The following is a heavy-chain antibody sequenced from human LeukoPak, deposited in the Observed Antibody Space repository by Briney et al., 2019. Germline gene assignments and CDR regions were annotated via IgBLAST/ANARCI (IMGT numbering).Heavy chain of an antibody. V-gene: IGHV3-23*01. CDR2: ISVSGGGT. CDR1: GFTFSAYS. D-gene: IGHD2-21*02. CDR3: VKDWRDESNCGGDCLQY. Sequence: GGSLRLSCVASGFTFSAYSMTWVRQAPGKGRDWVSSISVSGGGTYYADSVRGRFTISRDNSKNTLYLHMNSLRAEDTAVYYCVKDWRDESNCGGDCLQYWGQGTLVTVSS. J-gene: IGHJ4*02.